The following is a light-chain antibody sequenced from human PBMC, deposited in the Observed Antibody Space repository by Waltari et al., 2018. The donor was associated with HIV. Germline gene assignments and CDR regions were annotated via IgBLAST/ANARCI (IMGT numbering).Light chain of an antibody. Sequence: IVMTPPPGTPSPVPGKRATLSCRASQGVSSNVAWYQQRLVQAPRLNIFGSSTWATGIPARFIGSGSGTDCTLTNSSLQSGDLAVYDCQQYNSNPPWTFSQGTEVEIK. CDR3: QQYNSNPPWT. CDR2: GSS. CDR1: QGVSSN. J-gene: IGKJ1*01. V-gene: IGKV3-15*01.